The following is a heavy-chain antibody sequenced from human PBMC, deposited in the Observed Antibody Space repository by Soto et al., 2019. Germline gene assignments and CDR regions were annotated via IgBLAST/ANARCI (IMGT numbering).Heavy chain of an antibody. CDR1: GFTFSSYG. CDR3: ASGYCSGGSCSIVGAFDI. Sequence: QVQLVESGGGVVQPGRSLRLSCAASGFTFSSYGMHWVRPAPGKGLEWVAVIWYDGSNKYYADSVKGRFTISRDNSKNTLYLQMNSLRAEDTAVYYCASGYCSGGSCSIVGAFDIWGKGTMVTVSS. J-gene: IGHJ3*02. CDR2: IWYDGSNK. V-gene: IGHV3-33*01. D-gene: IGHD2-15*01.